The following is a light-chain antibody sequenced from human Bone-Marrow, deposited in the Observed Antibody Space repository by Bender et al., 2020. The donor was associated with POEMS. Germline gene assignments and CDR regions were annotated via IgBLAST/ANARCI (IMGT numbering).Light chain of an antibody. CDR3: QAWDSLTGVI. J-gene: IGLJ2*01. Sequence: SYELTQPPSVSVSPGQTANISCSGHKLGNKYTSWYQQKPGQSPVLIISQDNKRPSGIPERFSGSNSGNTATLTLAGTQALDEADYYCQAWDSLTGVIFGGGTKLTVL. CDR1: KLGNKY. CDR2: QDN. V-gene: IGLV3-1*01.